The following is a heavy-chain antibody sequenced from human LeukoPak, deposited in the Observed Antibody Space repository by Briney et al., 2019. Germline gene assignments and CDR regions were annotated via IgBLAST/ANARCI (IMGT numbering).Heavy chain of an antibody. J-gene: IGHJ4*02. CDR3: ARHIKYGSSWDFDY. Sequence: PSETLSLTCSVSGGSISSYYWSWVRQPPGKRLEWIGYIYYSGSTNYNPSLKSRVTISVDTSKNQFSLKLSSVTAADTAVYYCARHIKYGSSWDFDYWGQGTLVTVSS. V-gene: IGHV4-59*08. CDR1: GGSISSYY. CDR2: IYYSGST. D-gene: IGHD6-13*01.